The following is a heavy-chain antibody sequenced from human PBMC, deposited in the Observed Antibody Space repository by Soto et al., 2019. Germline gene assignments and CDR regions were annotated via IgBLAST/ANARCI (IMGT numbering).Heavy chain of an antibody. CDR1: GYTFTSYY. CDR3: AREWRAARPGGRGMDV. Sequence: QVQLVQSGAEVKKPGASVKVSCKASGYTFTSYYMHWVRQAPGQGLEWMGIINPSGGSTSYAQKFQGRVAMTRDTSTSTVYMELSSLRSEDTAVYYCAREWRAARPGGRGMDVWGQGTTVTVSS. D-gene: IGHD6-6*01. J-gene: IGHJ6*02. CDR2: INPSGGST. V-gene: IGHV1-46*01.